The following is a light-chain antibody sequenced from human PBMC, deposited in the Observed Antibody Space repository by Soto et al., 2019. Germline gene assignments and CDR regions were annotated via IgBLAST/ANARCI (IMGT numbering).Light chain of an antibody. V-gene: IGKV3-20*01. CDR1: QSVSSSY. CDR2: GAS. CDR3: QQYDVSPIT. Sequence: EIVLTQSPGTLSLSPGERATLSCRASQSVSSSYLAWYQQKPGQAPRLLIYGASSRATGIPDRFSGSGSGTDFTLTISRLEPEDFAVYYCQQYDVSPITFGLGTRLETK. J-gene: IGKJ5*01.